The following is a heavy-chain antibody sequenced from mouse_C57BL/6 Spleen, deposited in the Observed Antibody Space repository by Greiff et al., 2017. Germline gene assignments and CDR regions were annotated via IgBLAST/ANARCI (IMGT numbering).Heavy chain of an antibody. J-gene: IGHJ2*01. V-gene: IGHV1-52*01. Sequence: VQLQQPGAELVRPGSSVKLSCKASGYTFTSYWMHWVKQRPIQGLEWIGNIDPSDSETHYNQKFKDKATLTVDKSSSTAYMQLSSLTSEVSAVYYCARRGSKYFDYWGQGTTLTVSS. CDR1: GYTFTSYW. CDR3: ARRGSKYFDY. CDR2: IDPSDSET. D-gene: IGHD2-5*01.